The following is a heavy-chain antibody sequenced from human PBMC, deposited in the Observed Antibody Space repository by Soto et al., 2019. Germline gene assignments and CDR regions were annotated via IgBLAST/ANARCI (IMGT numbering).Heavy chain of an antibody. Sequence: PSETLSLTCTVSGVSVSSGSFYWAWIRQPPGKGLEWIGFISYSGTTNYNPSLKSRVTISVDTSRGQISLKVNSLTAADSAVYYCARVLPGIAAAYDAFDVWGQGTRVTVSS. J-gene: IGHJ3*01. CDR2: ISYSGTT. CDR1: GVSVSSGSFY. CDR3: ARVLPGIAAAYDAFDV. V-gene: IGHV4-61*01. D-gene: IGHD6-13*01.